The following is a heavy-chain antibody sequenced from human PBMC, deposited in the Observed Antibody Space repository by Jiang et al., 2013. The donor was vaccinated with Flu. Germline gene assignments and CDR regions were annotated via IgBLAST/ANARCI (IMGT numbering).Heavy chain of an antibody. J-gene: IGHJ3*02. CDR3: GRGSKWAFDI. V-gene: IGHV6-1*01. CDR2: TYYRSKWIT. CDR1: GDSVSSDSVG. D-gene: IGHD1-26*01. Sequence: SQTLSLTCAISGDSVSSDSVGWNWIRQSPSRGLEWLGVTYYRSKWITEYAVSVRSRMTITSDTSKNHFSLQLNSVTPDDTAVYYCGRGSKWAFDIWGQGDNGHRLF.